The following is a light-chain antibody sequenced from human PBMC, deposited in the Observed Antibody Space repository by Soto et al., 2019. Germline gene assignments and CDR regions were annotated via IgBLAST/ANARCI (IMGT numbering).Light chain of an antibody. J-gene: IGLJ3*02. CDR1: NIGSES. CDR3: QVWDGSSDHQV. V-gene: IGLV3-21*04. Sequence: SYELTKPPSVSVAPGNTARISCGGNNIGSESVHWYQQKPGQAPILVIYYDRDRPSGISERFSGSNSGNTATLTIGRVEAGDEADYYCQVWDGSSDHQVYGGGTKLTVL. CDR2: YDR.